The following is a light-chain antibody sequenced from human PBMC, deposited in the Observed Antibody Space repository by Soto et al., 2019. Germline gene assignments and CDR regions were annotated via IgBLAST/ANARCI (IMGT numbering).Light chain of an antibody. J-gene: IGKJ1*01. CDR1: RGIAKY. Sequence: DIQMTQSPPSLSASVGDGVTITCRASRGIAKYVSWYQQRPGKSPELLISAASSLESGAPSRFSGSGSGTDFTLTISSLEPEDFATYYCQQSYGTPWTLGQGTKV. CDR3: QQSYGTPWT. CDR2: AAS. V-gene: IGKV1-39*01.